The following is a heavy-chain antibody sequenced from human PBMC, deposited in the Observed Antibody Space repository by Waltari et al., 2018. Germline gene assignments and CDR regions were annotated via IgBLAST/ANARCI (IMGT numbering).Heavy chain of an antibody. V-gene: IGHV4-38-2*01. J-gene: IGHJ3*02. CDR2: IYHSGST. CDR1: GYSISSGYY. Sequence: QVQLQESGPGLVKPSETLSLTCAVSGYSISSGYYWGWIRQPPGKGLEWIGNIYHSGSTYYNPSLKSRVTNSVDTSKNQFSLKLSSVTAADTAVYYCAKYSGHYLVRDAFHIWGQGTMVSVSS. D-gene: IGHD4-17*01. CDR3: AKYSGHYLVRDAFHI.